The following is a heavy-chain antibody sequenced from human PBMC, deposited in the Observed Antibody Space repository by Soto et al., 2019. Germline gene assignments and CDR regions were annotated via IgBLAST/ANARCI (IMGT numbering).Heavy chain of an antibody. D-gene: IGHD2-2*01. CDR1: GLTFSSYS. CDR2: ISPNSDRI. J-gene: IGHJ4*02. V-gene: IGHV3-23*01. CDR3: EEVDKGYCTSTSCRDFAY. Sequence: GGSLRLSCVDSGLTFSSYSMSWVRQAPGKGLEWVSAISPNSDRIYYADSVKGRFSISRDNSKNTLFLQMNSLRAEDTAIYYCEEVDKGYCTSTSCRDFAYWGQGTLVTVSS.